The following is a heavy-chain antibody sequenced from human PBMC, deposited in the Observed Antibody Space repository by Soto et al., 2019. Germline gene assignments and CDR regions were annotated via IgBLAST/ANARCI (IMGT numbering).Heavy chain of an antibody. J-gene: IGHJ4*02. CDR3: ARAPVGVDTISYFHY. V-gene: IGHV4-30-4*01. Sequence: SETLSLTCTVSVDSVSSVCFHLAWLLRPPGKGLEWIGYIYNGCSTYYRPSLESRMHMPLEATRNNYSLRLTSVTAADTAVYFCARAPVGVDTISYFHYLGQGKLVT. CDR2: IYNGCST. CDR1: VDSVSSVCFH. D-gene: IGHD5-18*01.